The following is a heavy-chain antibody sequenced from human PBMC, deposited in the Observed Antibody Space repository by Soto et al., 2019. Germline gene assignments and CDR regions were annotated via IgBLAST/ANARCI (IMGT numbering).Heavy chain of an antibody. CDR2: VHHSWGS. CDR1: DGSINSYY. CDR3: ARQGFGPLHGLVDV. D-gene: IGHD3-10*01. J-gene: IGHJ6*02. V-gene: IGHV4-59*08. Sequence: QVQLQESGPGLVKPSETLSLSCTVSDGSINSYYWSWIRQSPGKRMEWIGYVHHSWGSSYNPSLQSRVAISLDTSKSQFSLKVTSVTVTDTAVYYCARQGFGPLHGLVDVWGQGTTVTVSS.